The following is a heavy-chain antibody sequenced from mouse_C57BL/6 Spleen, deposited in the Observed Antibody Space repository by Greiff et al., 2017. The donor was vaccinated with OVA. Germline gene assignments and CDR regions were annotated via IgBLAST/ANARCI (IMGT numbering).Heavy chain of an antibody. J-gene: IGHJ1*03. CDR3: ARGWYFDV. CDR1: GYSITSGYY. Sequence: DVKLVESGPGLVKPSQSLSLTCSVTGYSITSGYYWNWIRQFPGNKLEWMGYISYDGSNNYNPSLKNRISITRDTSKNQFFLKLNSVTTEDTATYYCARGWYFDVWGTGTTVTVSS. CDR2: ISYDGSN. V-gene: IGHV3-6*01.